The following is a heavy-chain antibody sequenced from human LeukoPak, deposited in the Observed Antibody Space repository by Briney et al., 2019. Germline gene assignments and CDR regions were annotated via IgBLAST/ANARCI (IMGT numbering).Heavy chain of an antibody. CDR2: IIPIFGTA. V-gene: IGHV1-69*13. Sequence: SVKVSCKASGGTFSNYTFSWVRQVPGQGLEWMGTIIPIFGTANYAQKFQGRVTITADESTSTAYMELSSLRSEDTAVYYCARGRELLDYWGQGTLVTVSS. CDR1: GGTFSNYT. CDR3: ARGRELLDY. J-gene: IGHJ4*02. D-gene: IGHD1-26*01.